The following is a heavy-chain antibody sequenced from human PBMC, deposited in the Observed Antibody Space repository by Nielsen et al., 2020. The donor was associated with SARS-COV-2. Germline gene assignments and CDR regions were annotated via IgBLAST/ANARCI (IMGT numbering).Heavy chain of an antibody. J-gene: IGHJ4*02. V-gene: IGHV3-53*04. CDR2: IYSGGST. CDR1: GFTVSSNY. CDR3: ARDRGIFGVVITYYFDY. D-gene: IGHD3-3*01. Sequence: GESLKISCAASGFTVSSNYMSWVRQAPGKGLEWVSVIYSGGSTYYADSVKGRFTISRHNSKNTLYLQMNSLRAEDTAVYYCARDRGIFGVVITYYFDYWGQGTLVTVSS.